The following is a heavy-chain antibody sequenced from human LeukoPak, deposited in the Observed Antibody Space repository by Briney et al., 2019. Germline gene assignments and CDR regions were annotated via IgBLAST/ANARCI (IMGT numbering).Heavy chain of an antibody. J-gene: IGHJ4*02. CDR2: INHSGST. CDR1: GGSFSGYY. Sequence: SETLSLTCAVYGGSFSGYYWSWIRQPPGKGLEWIGEINHSGSTNYNPSLKSRVTISVDTSKNQFSLKLSSVTAADTAVYYCACTYYYGSGTIDYWGQGTLVTVSS. V-gene: IGHV4-34*01. D-gene: IGHD3-10*01. CDR3: ACTYYYGSGTIDY.